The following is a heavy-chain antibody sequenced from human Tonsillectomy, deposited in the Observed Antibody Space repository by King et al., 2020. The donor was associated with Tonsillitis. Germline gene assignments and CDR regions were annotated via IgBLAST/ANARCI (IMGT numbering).Heavy chain of an antibody. J-gene: IGHJ4*02. D-gene: IGHD3-22*01. V-gene: IGHV4-39*01. CDR3: ARLYFYDSTGYLYYFDY. CDR2: IFHSGST. CDR1: GGSINSSNYY. Sequence: LQLQESGPGLVKPSETLSLTCTVSGGSINSSNYYWGWIRQPPGKGLEWIGNIFHSGSTYYNPSLKCRVTISVDTSKSQISLNLSSVTAADTAVYYCARLYFYDSTGYLYYFDYWGQGTLVTVSS.